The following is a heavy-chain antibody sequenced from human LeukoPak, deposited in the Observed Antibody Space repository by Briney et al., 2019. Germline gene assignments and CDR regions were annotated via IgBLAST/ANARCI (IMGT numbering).Heavy chain of an antibody. CDR1: GGSISSGDYY. V-gene: IGHV4-30-4*01. J-gene: IGHJ4*02. CDR2: IYYSGST. Sequence: SETLSLTCTVSGGSISSGDYYWSWIRQPPGKGLEWIGYIYYSGSTYYNPSLKSRVTMSVDTSKNQFSLKLSSVTAADTAVYYCARLSRGYSGYDWSPRNYFDYWGQGTLLTVSS. CDR3: ARLSRGYSGYDWSPRNYFDY. D-gene: IGHD5-12*01.